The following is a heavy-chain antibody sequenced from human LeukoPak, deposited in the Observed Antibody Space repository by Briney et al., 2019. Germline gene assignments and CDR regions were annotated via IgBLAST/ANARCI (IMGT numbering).Heavy chain of an antibody. Sequence: GGSLRLSCAASGFTFSSYWMSWVRQAPGKGLEWVANIKQDGSEKYYVDSVKGRFTISRDNAKNSLYLQMNSLRAEDTAVYYCAGVPRYFDWSYYNDYWGQGTLVTVSS. CDR3: AGVPRYFDWSYYNDY. CDR2: IKQDGSEK. CDR1: GFTFSSYW. V-gene: IGHV3-7*03. J-gene: IGHJ4*02. D-gene: IGHD3-9*01.